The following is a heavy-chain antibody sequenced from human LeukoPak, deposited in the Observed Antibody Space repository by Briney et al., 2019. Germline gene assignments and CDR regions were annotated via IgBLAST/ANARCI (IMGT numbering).Heavy chain of an antibody. D-gene: IGHD3-3*01. CDR2: INHSGST. V-gene: IGHV4-34*01. CDR1: GGSFSGYY. CDR3: ARGDISWYYGFWSGPIDY. J-gene: IGHJ4*02. Sequence: KPSETLSLTCAVYGGSFSGYYWSWIRQPPGKGLEWIGEINHSGSTNYSPSLKSRVTISVDTSKNQFSLKLSSVTAADTAVYYCARGDISWYYGFWSGPIDYWGQGTLVTVSS.